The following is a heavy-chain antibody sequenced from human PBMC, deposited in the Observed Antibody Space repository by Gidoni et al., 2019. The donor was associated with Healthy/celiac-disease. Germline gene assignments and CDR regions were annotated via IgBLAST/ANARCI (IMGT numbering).Heavy chain of an antibody. J-gene: IGHJ4*02. CDR2: IWYDESNK. D-gene: IGHD3-10*01. CDR3: ARSYITMVRGVIIGPLGY. Sequence: QVQLVESGGGVVQPGRSLRLSCAASGFTFSSYGMHWVRQAPGKGLEWVAGIWYDESNKDYADAGKGRFTISRDNSKNTLYLQMNSLRAEDTAVYYCARSYITMVRGVIIGPLGYWGQGTLVTVSS. CDR1: GFTFSSYG. V-gene: IGHV3-33*01.